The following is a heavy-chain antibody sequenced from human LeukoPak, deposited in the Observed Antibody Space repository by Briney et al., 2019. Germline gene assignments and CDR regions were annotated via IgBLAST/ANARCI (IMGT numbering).Heavy chain of an antibody. D-gene: IGHD5-12*01. CDR2: INWNGGNT. V-gene: IGHV3-20*04. CDR1: GFTFDDYG. J-gene: IGHJ6*03. CDR3: ARAYSGYENYYYYYYMDV. Sequence: PGGSLRLSCAAYGFTFDDYGMSWVRQAPGKGLEWVSGINWNGGNTGYADSVKGRFTISRDNAKNSLYLQMNSLRAEDTALYYCARAYSGYENYYYYYYMDVRGKGTTVTVSS.